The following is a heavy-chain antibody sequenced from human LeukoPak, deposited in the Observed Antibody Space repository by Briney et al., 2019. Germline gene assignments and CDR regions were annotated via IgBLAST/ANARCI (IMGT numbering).Heavy chain of an antibody. D-gene: IGHD1-1*01. CDR1: GFTFTNYW. Sequence: PGGSLRLSCAASGFTFTNYWMSWVRQAPGKGLELVANIKQDRSEKYYVDSVKGRFTISRDNAKNSLYLQMNSLRAEDTAIYYCARDATTAIGTVYMDVWGKGTTVTISS. J-gene: IGHJ6*03. CDR3: ARDATTAIGTVYMDV. CDR2: IKQDRSEK. V-gene: IGHV3-7*01.